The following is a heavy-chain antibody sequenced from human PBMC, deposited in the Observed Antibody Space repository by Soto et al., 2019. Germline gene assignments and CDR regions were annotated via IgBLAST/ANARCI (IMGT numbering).Heavy chain of an antibody. CDR1: GYSFTTYW. Sequence: GESLKISCKGSGYSFTTYWIGWVRQMPGKGLEWMGIIYPGDSDTRYSPSFQGQVTISVDKSISTAYLQWSSLEASDTAMYYCARTLTGFLHPGGAFYIWGRGTMVTVSS. CDR2: IYPGDSDT. CDR3: ARTLTGFLHPGGAFYI. V-gene: IGHV5-51*01. J-gene: IGHJ3*02. D-gene: IGHD2-15*01.